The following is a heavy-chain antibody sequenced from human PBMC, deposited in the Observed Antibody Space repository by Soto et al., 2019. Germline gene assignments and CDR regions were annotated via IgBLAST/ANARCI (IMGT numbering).Heavy chain of an antibody. CDR2: IIPIFGTA. Sequence: SVKGSCKASGGTFSSYASSWVRQDTGQGLEWMGGIIPIFGTANYAQKFQGRVTITADESTSTAYMELSSLRSEDTAVYYCARDYYDSSGYYYGIDYWGQGTLVTVSS. J-gene: IGHJ4*02. CDR3: ARDYYDSSGYYYGIDY. D-gene: IGHD3-22*01. CDR1: GGTFSSYA. V-gene: IGHV1-69*13.